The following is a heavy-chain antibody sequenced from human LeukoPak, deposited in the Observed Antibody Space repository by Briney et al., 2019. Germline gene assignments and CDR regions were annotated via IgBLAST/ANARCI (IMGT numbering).Heavy chain of an antibody. CDR1: GGSISSGGYS. D-gene: IGHD1-26*01. CDR2: IYYSGST. CDR3: AREYSGSYDY. Sequence: PSETLSLTCAVSGGSISSGGYSWSWIRQPPGKGLEWIGYIYYSGSTNYNPSLKSRVTISVDTSKNQFSLKLSSVTAADTAVYYCAREYSGSYDYWGQGTLVTVSS. J-gene: IGHJ4*02. V-gene: IGHV4-61*08.